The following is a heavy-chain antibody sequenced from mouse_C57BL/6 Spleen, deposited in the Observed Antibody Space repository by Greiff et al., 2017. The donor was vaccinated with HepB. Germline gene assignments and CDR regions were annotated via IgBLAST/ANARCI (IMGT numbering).Heavy chain of an antibody. CDR1: GYTFTSYW. J-gene: IGHJ4*01. Sequence: RSGTSVKLSCKASGYTFTSYWMHWVKQRPGQGLEWIGVIDPSDSYTNYNQKFKGKATLTVDTSSSTAYMQLSSLTSEDSAVYYCARSPYAMDYWGQGTSVTVSS. CDR3: ARSPYAMDY. V-gene: IGHV1-59*01. CDR2: IDPSDSYT.